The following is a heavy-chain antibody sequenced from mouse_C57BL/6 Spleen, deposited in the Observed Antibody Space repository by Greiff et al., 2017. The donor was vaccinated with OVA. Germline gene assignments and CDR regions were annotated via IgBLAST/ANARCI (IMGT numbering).Heavy chain of an antibody. CDR3: ARWSTMVTTGFAY. J-gene: IGHJ3*01. V-gene: IGHV1-55*01. CDR2: IYPGSGST. Sequence: VQLQQPGAELVKPGASVKMSCKASGYTFTSYWITWVKQRPGQGLEWIGDIYPGSGSTNYNEKFKSKATLTVDTSSSTAYMQLSSLTSDDSAVYYCARWSTMVTTGFAYWGQGTLVTVSA. D-gene: IGHD2-2*01. CDR1: GYTFTSYW.